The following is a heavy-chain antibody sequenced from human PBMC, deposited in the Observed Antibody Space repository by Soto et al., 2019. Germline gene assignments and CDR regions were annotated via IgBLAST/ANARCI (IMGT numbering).Heavy chain of an antibody. CDR3: AREIVTAGGNNYFDP. Sequence: QVQLQESGPRLVKPSESLSLTCGVSGGTVASSHWWSWVRQSPGRGLEWIGNVYHTGDTNVNPSLQSRVTFSVDKSNNQFSLRLTSVTAADTAVYFCAREIVTAGGNNYFDPWGPGTLVTVSS. D-gene: IGHD2-21*02. CDR1: GGTVASSHW. CDR2: VYHTGDT. V-gene: IGHV4-4*02. J-gene: IGHJ5*02.